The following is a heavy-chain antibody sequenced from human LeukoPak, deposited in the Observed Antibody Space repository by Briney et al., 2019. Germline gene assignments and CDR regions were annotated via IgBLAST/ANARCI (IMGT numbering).Heavy chain of an antibody. D-gene: IGHD3-22*01. CDR3: ARVYYYDSSGYYYAPYYMDV. CDR1: GGSISSYY. J-gene: IGHJ6*03. V-gene: IGHV4-59*01. Sequence: SETLSLTCTVSGGSISSYYWSWIRQPPGKGLEWIGYIYYSGSTNYNPSLKSRVTISVDTSKNQFSLKLSSVTAADTAVYYCARVYYYDSSGYYYAPYYMDVWGKGTTVTVSS. CDR2: IYYSGST.